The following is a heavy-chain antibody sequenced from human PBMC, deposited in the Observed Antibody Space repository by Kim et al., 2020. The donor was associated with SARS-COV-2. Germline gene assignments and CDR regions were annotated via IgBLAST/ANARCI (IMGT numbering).Heavy chain of an antibody. D-gene: IGHD3-10*01. CDR3: ARAAGYYYGSGSYYKPRYGMDV. CDR1: GGSFSGYY. Sequence: SETLSLTCAVYGGSFSGYYWSWIRQPPGKGLEWIGEINHSGSTNYNPSLKSRVTISVDTSKNQFSPKLSSVTAADTALYYCARAAGYYYGSGSYYKPRYGMDVWGQGTTVTVSS. V-gene: IGHV4-34*01. J-gene: IGHJ6*02. CDR2: INHSGST.